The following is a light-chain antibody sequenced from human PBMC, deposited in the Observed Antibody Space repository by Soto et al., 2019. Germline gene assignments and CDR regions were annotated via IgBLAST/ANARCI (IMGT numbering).Light chain of an antibody. V-gene: IGKV3-20*01. CDR1: QSVTSSY. J-gene: IGKJ4*01. CDR3: HQNNNSHLP. Sequence: EIVLSQSPGTLSLSPGERATLSCRASQSVTSSYLAWYQQKPGQAPRLLIYAASSRATGIPDRFSGSGSGTDFSYTISRVETKDFAVYDCHQNNNSHLPFGGGTKVDIK. CDR2: AAS.